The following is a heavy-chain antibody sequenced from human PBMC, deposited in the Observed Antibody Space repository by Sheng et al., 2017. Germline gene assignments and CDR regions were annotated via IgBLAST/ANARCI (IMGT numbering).Heavy chain of an antibody. V-gene: IGHV3-20*04. CDR3: ARDESSSPVDIFDV. D-gene: IGHD6-6*01. J-gene: IGHJ3*01. CDR2: INWNGETT. Sequence: EVQLVQSGGGVLRPGGSLRLSCAASGFMFEDFGMSWVRQAPGKGLEWVSGINWNGETTLYVDSVKGRFTISRDNAKNSLYLQMNNLRAEDTALYFCARDESSSPVDIFDVWGQGAMVTVSS. CDR1: GFMFEDFG.